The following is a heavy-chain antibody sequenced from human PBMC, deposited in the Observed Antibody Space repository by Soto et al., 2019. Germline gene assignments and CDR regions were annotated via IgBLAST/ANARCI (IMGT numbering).Heavy chain of an antibody. J-gene: IGHJ6*02. Sequence: PGGSLRLSCAASGFTFSSYDMHWVRQATGKGLEWVSAIGTAGDTYYPGSVKGRFTISRENAKNSLYLQMNSLRAGDTAVYYCARGLYSGYDYVSALDYYYYGMDVWGQGTTVTVSS. D-gene: IGHD5-12*01. CDR3: ARGLYSGYDYVSALDYYYYGMDV. CDR2: IGTAGDT. V-gene: IGHV3-13*01. CDR1: GFTFSSYD.